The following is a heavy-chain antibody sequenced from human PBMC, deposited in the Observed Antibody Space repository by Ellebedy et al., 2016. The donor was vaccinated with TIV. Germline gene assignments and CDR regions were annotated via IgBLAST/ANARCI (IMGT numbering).Heavy chain of an antibody. CDR2: IYYSGST. D-gene: IGHD6-19*01. CDR1: GGSISSSSYY. Sequence: MPSETLSLTCTVSGGSISSSSYYWGWIRQPPGKGLEWIGRIYYSGSTYYNPSPKSRVTISVDTSKNQFSLKLSSVTAADTAVYYCARHGAVAGTRWGQGTLVTVSS. V-gene: IGHV4-39*01. CDR3: ARHGAVAGTR. J-gene: IGHJ4*02.